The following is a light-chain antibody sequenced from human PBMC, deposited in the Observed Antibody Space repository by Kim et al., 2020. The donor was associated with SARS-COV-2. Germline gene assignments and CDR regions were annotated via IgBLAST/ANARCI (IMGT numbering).Light chain of an antibody. CDR3: QDRSNWPPRYT. J-gene: IGKJ2*01. CDR2: AAS. Sequence: SPGETATLSCRASQRVSSYLAWYQQKPGQAPRLLIYAASRRATGTPARFSGSGSGTDFTLTINSLEPEDFAVYYCQDRSNWPPRYTFGQGTKLEIK. V-gene: IGKV3-11*01. CDR1: QRVSSY.